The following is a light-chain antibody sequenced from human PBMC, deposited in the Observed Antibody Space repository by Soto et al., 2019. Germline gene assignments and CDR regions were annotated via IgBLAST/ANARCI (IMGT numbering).Light chain of an antibody. CDR1: QSISNY. Sequence: DIQMTQRPSSLYAFVGDRVTITFRASQSISNYLHWYQQKPGKAPKLPIFAASSLQSGVPSRFSGSGSGTDFALTISSLQPEDFATYYCQQGYNIPRTFGQGTKVAIK. J-gene: IGKJ1*01. CDR2: AAS. CDR3: QQGYNIPRT. V-gene: IGKV1-39*01.